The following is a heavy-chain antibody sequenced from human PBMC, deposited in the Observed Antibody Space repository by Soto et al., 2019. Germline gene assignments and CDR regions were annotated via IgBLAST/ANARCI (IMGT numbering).Heavy chain of an antibody. CDR1: GGSISSGGYY. D-gene: IGHD6-13*01. CDR2: IYYSGST. V-gene: IGHV4-61*08. J-gene: IGHJ5*02. Sequence: PSETLSLTCTVSGGSISSGGYYWSWIRQHPGKGLEWIGYIYYSGSTNYNPSLKSRVTISVDTSKNQFSLKLSSVTAADTAVYYSAREVPVRRSSRFDPWGQGTLVTVSS. CDR3: AREVPVRRSSRFDP.